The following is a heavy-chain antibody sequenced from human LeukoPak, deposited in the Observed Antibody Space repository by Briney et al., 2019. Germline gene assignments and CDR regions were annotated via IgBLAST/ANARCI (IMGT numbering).Heavy chain of an antibody. CDR3: AKGRWTGSQRLFDF. J-gene: IGHJ4*02. CDR1: GFTFSSYA. D-gene: IGHD6-25*01. Sequence: GGSLRLSCAASGFTFSSYAMSWVRQAPGKGLEWVSAISGSGSSTYYADSVKGRFTISRDNSKNTLYLQMTSLRAEDTAVYYCAKGRWTGSQRLFDFRGQGTLVTVSS. CDR2: ISGSGSST. V-gene: IGHV3-23*01.